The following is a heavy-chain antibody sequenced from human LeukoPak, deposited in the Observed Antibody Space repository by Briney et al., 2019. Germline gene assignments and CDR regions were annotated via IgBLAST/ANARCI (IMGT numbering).Heavy chain of an antibody. CDR1: GYTFDTYG. CDR2: ISGYNRNT. V-gene: IGHV1-18*01. Sequence: GASVKVTCKASGYTFDTYGISWVRQAPGQGLEWMGWISGYNRNTKYAQRLQGRVIMTTDTSTSTVYMELRSLRSDDTAIYYCARDGLRSEWSYFDYWGQGTLVTVSS. D-gene: IGHD3-3*01. CDR3: ARDGLRSEWSYFDY. J-gene: IGHJ4*02.